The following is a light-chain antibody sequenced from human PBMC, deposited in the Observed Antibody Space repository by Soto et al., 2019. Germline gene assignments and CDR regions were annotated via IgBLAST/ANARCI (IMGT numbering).Light chain of an antibody. CDR1: QGISTW. CDR2: KAS. CDR3: QHYNTYST. V-gene: IGKV1-5*03. Sequence: DIPMTQSPSTLSASVGDRVTITCRASQGISTWLAWYQHKPGKAPKLLIFKASSLESGVPSRFSGGGSGTEFTLTINGLQPDDFATYYCQHYNTYSTFGQGTKVEVK. J-gene: IGKJ1*01.